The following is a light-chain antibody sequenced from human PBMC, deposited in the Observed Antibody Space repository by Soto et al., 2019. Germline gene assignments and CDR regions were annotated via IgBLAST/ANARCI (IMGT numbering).Light chain of an antibody. V-gene: IGKV3-11*01. CDR2: DAS. CDR3: QQYGSRGT. Sequence: EIVLTQSPATLSLSPGERATLSCRASQSVNSYLAWYQQKPGQTPRLLMYDASSRATGIPARFSGSGSGTDFTLTISRLEADGFAVYYCQQYGSRGTFGQGTKVDIK. CDR1: QSVNSY. J-gene: IGKJ1*01.